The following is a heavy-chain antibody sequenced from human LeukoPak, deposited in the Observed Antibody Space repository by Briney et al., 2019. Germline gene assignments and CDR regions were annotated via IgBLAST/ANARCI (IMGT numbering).Heavy chain of an antibody. CDR2: IYPGDSDT. D-gene: IGHD6-13*01. Sequence: RGGSLKIACKGSGYSFTNYWIGWVRQMPGKGLEWMGIIYPGDSDTRCSPSFQGQVTISADKSISTAYLQWSSLKASDTAMYYCARAIPYSSSRQSDTAHPGVYYYYGMDVWGQGTTVTVSS. J-gene: IGHJ6*02. CDR1: GYSFTNYW. CDR3: ARAIPYSSSRQSDTAHPGVYYYYGMDV. V-gene: IGHV5-51*01.